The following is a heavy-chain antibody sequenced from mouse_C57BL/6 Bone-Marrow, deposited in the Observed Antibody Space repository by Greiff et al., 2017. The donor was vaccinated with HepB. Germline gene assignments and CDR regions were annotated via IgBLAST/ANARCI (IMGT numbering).Heavy chain of an antibody. CDR3: ARYPYYAMDY. CDR1: GFTFTDYY. J-gene: IGHJ4*01. Sequence: VQRVESGGGLVQPGGSLSLSCAASGFTFTDYYMSWVRQPPGKALEWLGFIRNKANGYTTEYSASVKGRFTISRDNSQSILYLQMNALRAEDSATYYCARYPYYAMDYWGQGTSVTVSS. CDR2: IRNKANGYTT. V-gene: IGHV7-3*01.